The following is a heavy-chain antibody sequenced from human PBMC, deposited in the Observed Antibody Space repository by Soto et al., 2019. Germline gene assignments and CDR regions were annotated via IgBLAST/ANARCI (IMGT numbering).Heavy chain of an antibody. CDR1: GYTLSSYG. Sequence: ASVKVSCKTSGYTLSSYGISWVRQAPGQGLEWMGWINTDNGNTNYAQNLQGRVTMTTDTSTSTAYMELRSLRSDDTALYYCARDTYYYGMDVWGPGTTVTVSS. CDR3: ARDTYYYGMDV. J-gene: IGHJ6*02. V-gene: IGHV1-18*01. CDR2: INTDNGNT.